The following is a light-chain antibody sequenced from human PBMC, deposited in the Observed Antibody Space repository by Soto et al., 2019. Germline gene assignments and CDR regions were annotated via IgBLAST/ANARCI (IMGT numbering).Light chain of an antibody. J-gene: IGKJ3*01. CDR3: QQYGSSPPFT. Sequence: RSLSPGERATLSCRASQSVTSTYLAWYQQKPGQAPRLLIYGASTRATGIPDRFSGSGSGTDFTLTISRLEPEDFAVYYCQQYGSSPPFTFGPGTKVDIK. CDR2: GAS. CDR1: QSVTSTY. V-gene: IGKV3-20*01.